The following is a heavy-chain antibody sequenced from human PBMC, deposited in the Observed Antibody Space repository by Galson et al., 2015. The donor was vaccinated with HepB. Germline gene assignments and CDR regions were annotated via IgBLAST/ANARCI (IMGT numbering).Heavy chain of an antibody. CDR1: GYTFTSYY. Sequence: SVKVSCKASGYTFTSYYMHWVRQAPGQGLEWMGIINPSGGSTSYAQKFQGRVTMTRDTSTSTVYMELSSLRSEDTAVYYCASEPLWFGELANYYYGMDVWGQGTTVTVSS. J-gene: IGHJ6*02. D-gene: IGHD3-10*01. CDR3: ASEPLWFGELANYYYGMDV. CDR2: INPSGGST. V-gene: IGHV1-46*01.